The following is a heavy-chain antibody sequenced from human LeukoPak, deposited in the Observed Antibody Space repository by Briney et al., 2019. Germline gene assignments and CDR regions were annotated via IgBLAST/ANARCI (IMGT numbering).Heavy chain of an antibody. J-gene: IGHJ3*02. D-gene: IGHD6-6*01. Sequence: SETLSLTCAVSGGSISSGGYSWSWIRQPPGKGLEWIGYIYHSGSTYYNPSLKSRVTISVDRSKNQFSLKLSSVTAADSAVYYCARTSIAARRANAFDIWGQGTMVTVSS. CDR1: GGSISSGGYS. V-gene: IGHV4-30-2*01. CDR3: ARTSIAARRANAFDI. CDR2: IYHSGST.